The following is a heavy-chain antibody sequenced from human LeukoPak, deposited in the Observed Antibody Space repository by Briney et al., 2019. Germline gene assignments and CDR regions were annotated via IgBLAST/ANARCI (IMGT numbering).Heavy chain of an antibody. D-gene: IGHD5-24*01. CDR1: GFTFDDYA. J-gene: IGHJ4*02. Sequence: GGSLRLSCAASGFTFDDYAMHWVRQAPGKGLEWVSLISWDGGSTYYADSVKGRFTISGDNSKNSLYLQMNSLRAEDTALYYCARGGDGYNLPLDYWGQGTLVTVSS. CDR2: ISWDGGST. CDR3: ARGGDGYNLPLDY. V-gene: IGHV3-43D*03.